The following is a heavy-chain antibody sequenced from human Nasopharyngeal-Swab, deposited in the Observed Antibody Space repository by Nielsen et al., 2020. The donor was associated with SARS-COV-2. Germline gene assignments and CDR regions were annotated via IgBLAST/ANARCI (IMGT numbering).Heavy chain of an antibody. V-gene: IGHV3-23*01. J-gene: IGHJ4*02. D-gene: IGHD1-26*01. Sequence: GESLKISCAASGFTFSSYAMSWVRQAPGKGLEWVSAITGNGGSTYYADSVKGRFTISRDNSKNTLYLQMNSLRADDTAVYYCATTPSGSGSSYSEEYWGQGTLVTVSS. CDR1: GFTFSSYA. CDR2: ITGNGGST. CDR3: ATTPSGSGSSYSEEY.